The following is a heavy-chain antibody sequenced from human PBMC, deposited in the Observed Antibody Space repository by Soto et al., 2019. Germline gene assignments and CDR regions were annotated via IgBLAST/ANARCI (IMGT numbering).Heavy chain of an antibody. CDR2: ITVSGGST. Sequence: EVQLLESGGGLVQPGGSLRLSCAASGFTFNNHGMSWVRQAPGKGLELVSGITVSGGSTYYADSVKGRFTISRDNSKNTLHLQMNSVSAEDTDVYYCVRNLWFFDYWGQGTLVTVSS. CDR3: VRNLWFFDY. V-gene: IGHV3-23*01. J-gene: IGHJ4*02. D-gene: IGHD3-9*01. CDR1: GFTFNNHG.